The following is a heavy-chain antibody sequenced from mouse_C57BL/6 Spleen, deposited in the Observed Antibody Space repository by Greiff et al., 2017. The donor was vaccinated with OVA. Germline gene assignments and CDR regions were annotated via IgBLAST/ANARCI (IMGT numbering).Heavy chain of an antibody. Sequence: VQVVESGPELVKPGASVKISCKASGYAFSSSWMNWVKQRPGKGLEWIGRIYPGDGDTNYNGKFKGKATLTADKSSSTAYMQLSSLTSEDSAVYFCARSGYYDYDEGYFDVWGTGTTVTVSS. J-gene: IGHJ1*03. V-gene: IGHV1-82*01. CDR3: ARSGYYDYDEGYFDV. CDR2: IYPGDGDT. CDR1: GYAFSSSW. D-gene: IGHD2-4*01.